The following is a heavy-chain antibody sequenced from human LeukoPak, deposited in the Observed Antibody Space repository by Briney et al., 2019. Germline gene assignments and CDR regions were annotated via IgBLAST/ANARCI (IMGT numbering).Heavy chain of an antibody. V-gene: IGHV1-8*01. J-gene: IGHJ6*02. CDR3: ARKGDIVVVPAAIMHYYYGMDV. D-gene: IGHD2-2*02. Sequence: GASVKVSCKASGYTFTSYDINWVRQATGQGLEWMGWMNPNSGNTGYAQKFQGRVTMTRNTSISTAYMELSSLRSEDTAVYYCARKGDIVVVPAAIMHYYYGMDVWGQGTTVTVSS. CDR2: MNPNSGNT. CDR1: GYTFTSYD.